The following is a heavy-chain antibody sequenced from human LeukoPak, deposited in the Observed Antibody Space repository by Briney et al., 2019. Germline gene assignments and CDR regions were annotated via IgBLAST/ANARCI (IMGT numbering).Heavy chain of an antibody. V-gene: IGHV4-38-2*02. CDR1: GYSISSGYY. J-gene: IGHJ3*02. CDR3: AREVGASHDAFDI. CDR2: IYHSGST. D-gene: IGHD1-26*01. Sequence: PSETLSLTCTVSGYSISSGYYWGWIRQPPGKGLEWIGSIYHSGSTYYNPSLKSRVTISVDTSKNQFSLKLSSVTAADTAVYYCAREVGASHDAFDIWGQGTMVTVSS.